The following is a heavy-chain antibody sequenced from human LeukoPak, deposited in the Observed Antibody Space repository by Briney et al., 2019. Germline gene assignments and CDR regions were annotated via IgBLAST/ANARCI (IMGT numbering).Heavy chain of an antibody. CDR3: ATATFYVTSGYFPS. CDR2: ISGDKSHI. J-gene: IGHJ5*02. Sequence: PGGSLRLSCVGSGFTFSTPWIHWVRQAPGQGLVWVSGISGDKSHIAYADPVKGRFTISRDNAKNTLHLRMNSLRDEDTAVYYCATATFYVTSGYFPSWDQGTLVTVSS. D-gene: IGHD3-22*01. CDR1: GFTFSTPW. V-gene: IGHV3-74*01.